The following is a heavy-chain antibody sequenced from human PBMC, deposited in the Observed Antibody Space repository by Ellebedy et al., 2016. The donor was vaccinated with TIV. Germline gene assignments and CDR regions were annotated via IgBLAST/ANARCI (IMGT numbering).Heavy chain of an antibody. CDR1: GFTFSSYP. V-gene: IGHV3-30-3*01. CDR2: ISYDGTTE. J-gene: IGHJ4*02. CDR3: ATSAVGHSHGYYFDY. D-gene: IGHD3-22*01. Sequence: GESLKISCTVSGFTFSSYPIHWVRLAPGKRLEWVTLISYDGTTEYNADSVKGRFTISRDNSKNTVYLQMNSLRPEDTALYYCATSAVGHSHGYYFDYWGQGNLVTVSA.